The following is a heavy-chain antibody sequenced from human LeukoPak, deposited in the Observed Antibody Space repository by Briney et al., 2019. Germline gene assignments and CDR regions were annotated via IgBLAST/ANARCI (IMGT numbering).Heavy chain of an antibody. V-gene: IGHV3-30*02. Sequence: GGSLRLSCAASGFTFSSYGMHWVRQAPGKGLEWVAFIRYDGSNKYYADSVKGRFTISRDNSKNTLYLQMNSLRAEDTAVYYCAKDLLGYSGYAEVKYYYMDVWGKGTTVTVSS. CDR2: IRYDGSNK. CDR3: AKDLLGYSGYAEVKYYYMDV. J-gene: IGHJ6*03. D-gene: IGHD5-12*01. CDR1: GFTFSSYG.